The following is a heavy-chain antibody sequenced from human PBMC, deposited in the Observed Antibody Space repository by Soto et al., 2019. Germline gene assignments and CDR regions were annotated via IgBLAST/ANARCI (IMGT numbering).Heavy chain of an antibody. J-gene: IGHJ6*04. CDR3: AKDFLRYYDFLSGFSAGDMDV. D-gene: IGHD3-3*01. V-gene: IGHV3-30*18. CDR2: ISYDGSNE. Sequence: GGAPRFYCAGVGFNFSCCGMHCVCQATGKGLEWVAVISYDGSNEFYADSVKGRFTISRDNSKNTLYLQMNSLRAEDTAVYYCAKDFLRYYDFLSGFSAGDMDVWGKGTTVTVSS. CDR1: GFNFSCCG.